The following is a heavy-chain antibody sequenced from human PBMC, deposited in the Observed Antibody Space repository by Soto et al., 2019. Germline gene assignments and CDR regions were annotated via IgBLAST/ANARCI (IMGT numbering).Heavy chain of an antibody. D-gene: IGHD3-16*01. CDR3: AREHGPPPGGGGTEPLDI. Sequence: QVQLVQSGAEVKKPGASVKISCEASGYSFTSQYVHWVRQAPGQGLEWMGIINPNGGSTTYAQKFRGRGPLAGETSTGKVYMGGGRLTSEDPALYYLAREHGPPPGGGGTEPLDIWGQGTMVTVAS. V-gene: IGHV1-46*01. CDR1: GYSFTSQY. J-gene: IGHJ3*02. CDR2: INPNGGST.